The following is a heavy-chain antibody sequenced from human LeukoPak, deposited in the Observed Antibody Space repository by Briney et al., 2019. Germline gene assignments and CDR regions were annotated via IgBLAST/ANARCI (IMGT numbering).Heavy chain of an antibody. CDR3: ASRPYSSNWYYFNF. V-gene: IGHV3-23*01. CDR1: GFTFSTYA. Sequence: GGSLRLSCAASGFTFSTYAMNGVREAPGKGLEWVSAISGTGGSTYYADSVKGRFTISRDNSKNTLFLKMDSLRAEDTAVYYCASRPYSSNWYYFNFWGQGTLVTVSS. D-gene: IGHD6-13*01. J-gene: IGHJ4*02. CDR2: ISGTGGST.